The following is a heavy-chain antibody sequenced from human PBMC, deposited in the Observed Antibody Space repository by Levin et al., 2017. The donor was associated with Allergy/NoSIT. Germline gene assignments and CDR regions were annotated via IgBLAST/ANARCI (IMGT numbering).Heavy chain of an antibody. CDR1: GYSFTNYW. D-gene: IGHD3-16*01. Sequence: KVSCKVSGYSFTNYWIGWVRQMPGKGLECMGIIYPGDSDTRYSPSFQGQVTISADKSISTTYLQRSSLKASDTALYYCARLRSTYPYDSFDIWGQGTMVTVSS. J-gene: IGHJ3*02. CDR3: ARLRSTYPYDSFDI. V-gene: IGHV5-51*01. CDR2: IYPGDSDT.